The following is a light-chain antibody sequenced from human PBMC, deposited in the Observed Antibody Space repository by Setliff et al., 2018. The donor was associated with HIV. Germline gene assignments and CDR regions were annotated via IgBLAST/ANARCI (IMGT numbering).Light chain of an antibody. CDR1: TGAVTRGHS. V-gene: IGLV7-46*01. CDR2: ETT. CDR3: FVSSGRRHV. J-gene: IGLJ1*01. Sequence: QAVVTQEPSVPVSPGGTVTLTCGSNTGAVTRGHSAPWFQQKPGQAPRTLIFETTRRHSWTPARFSGSLFGDKAALTLSGAQPDDEAEYLCFVSSGRRHVFGTGTKVTVL.